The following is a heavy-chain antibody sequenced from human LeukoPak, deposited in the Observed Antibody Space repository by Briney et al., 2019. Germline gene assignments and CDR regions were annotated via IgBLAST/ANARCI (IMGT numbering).Heavy chain of an antibody. J-gene: IGHJ5*02. V-gene: IGHV1-2*02. CDR3: ARDGEIIIRGVLAWGPKRQKEGSWFDP. CDR1: GYTFTGYY. D-gene: IGHD3-10*01. Sequence: ASVKVSCKASGYTFTGYYMHWVRQAPGQGLEWMGWINPNSGGTNYAQKFQGRVTMTRDTSISTAYMELSRLRSDDTAVYYCARDGEIIIRGVLAWGPKRQKEGSWFDPWGQGTLVTVSS. CDR2: INPNSGGT.